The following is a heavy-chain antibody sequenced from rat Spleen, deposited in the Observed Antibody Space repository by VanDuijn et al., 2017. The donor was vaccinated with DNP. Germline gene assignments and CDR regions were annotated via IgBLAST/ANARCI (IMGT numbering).Heavy chain of an antibody. V-gene: IGHV2S12*01. CDR2: ISSGGNP. Sequence: QVQLKESGPGLVQPSQTLSLTCTVSGFSLTSYGINWVRQPPGKGLEWIAAISSGGNPYSKSALKSRLSISRDTSRNQVFLEMNGLQTEDTAMYFCARSDNIGTTGWFAYWGQGTLVTVSS. CDR3: ARSDNIGTTGWFAY. D-gene: IGHD1-5*01. CDR1: GFSLTSYG. J-gene: IGHJ3*01.